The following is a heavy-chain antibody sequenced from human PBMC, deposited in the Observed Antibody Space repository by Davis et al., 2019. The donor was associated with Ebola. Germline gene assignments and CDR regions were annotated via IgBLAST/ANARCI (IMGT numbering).Heavy chain of an antibody. V-gene: IGHV3-33*01. CDR1: GFTFSSYG. CDR3: ASQLGGDWLLPHDAFDI. J-gene: IGHJ3*02. CDR2: IWYDGSNK. D-gene: IGHD3-9*01. Sequence: GESLKISCAASGFTFSSYGMHWVRQAPGKGLEWVAVIWYDGSNKYYADSVKGRFTISRDNSKNTLYLQMNSLRAEDTAVYYCASQLGGDWLLPHDAFDIWGQGTMVTVSS.